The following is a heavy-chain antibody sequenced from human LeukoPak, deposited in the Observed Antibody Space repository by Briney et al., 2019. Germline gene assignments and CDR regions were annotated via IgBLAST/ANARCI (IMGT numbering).Heavy chain of an antibody. D-gene: IGHD3-22*01. CDR2: IHYSGSP. V-gene: IGHV4-31*03. J-gene: IGHJ5*02. CDR1: GGSFSSGAYY. CDR3: GRDSGYDSRGFYYGGFDP. Sequence: PSQTLSLTCTVSGGSFSSGAYYWSWIRQLPGKGLEWIGYIHYSGSPYYNPSLKSRVSISGDTSKNQFSLTLSSVTVADTAVYYCGRDSGYDSRGFYYGGFDPWGQGILVTVSS.